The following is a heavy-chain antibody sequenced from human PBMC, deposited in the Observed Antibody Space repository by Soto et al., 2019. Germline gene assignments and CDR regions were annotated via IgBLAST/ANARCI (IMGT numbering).Heavy chain of an antibody. CDR1: GFTFRSYV. Sequence: QVQLVESGGGVVQPGTSLRLSCVGSGFTFRSYVIHWVRQAPGKGLEWVALTSYDGSNNFYGDSVKGRFTISRHNSSNTVELLMDRLRFDAADLDYCYRWGTTGGLDVWGQGTLVSVSS. V-gene: IGHV3-33*05. CDR3: YRWGTTGGLDV. CDR2: TSYDGSNN. J-gene: IGHJ4*02. D-gene: IGHD3-16*01.